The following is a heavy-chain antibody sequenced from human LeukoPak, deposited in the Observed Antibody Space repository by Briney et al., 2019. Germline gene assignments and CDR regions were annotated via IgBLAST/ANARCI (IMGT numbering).Heavy chain of an antibody. J-gene: IGHJ6*04. CDR3: AELGITMIGGV. D-gene: IGHD3-10*02. CDR1: GFTFSSYW. CDR2: NNSDGSST. Sequence: GGSLRLSCGASGFTFSSYWMHWARQARGKGLVGVSRNNSDGSSTSYADSVKSRFTISRDNAKNSLYLQMNSLRAEDTAVYYCAELGITMIGGVWGKGTTVTISS. V-gene: IGHV3-74*01.